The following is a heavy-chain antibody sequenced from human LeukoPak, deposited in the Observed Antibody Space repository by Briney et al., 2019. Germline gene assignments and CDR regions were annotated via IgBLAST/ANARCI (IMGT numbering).Heavy chain of an antibody. V-gene: IGHV4-4*07. CDR3: ARGVEMATIGGYNWFDP. CDR1: GASISSYY. Sequence: SETLSLTCTVSGASISSYYWTWIRQPAGKGLEWIGRIYTSGSTYYNPSLKSRVTMSVDTSKNQFSLKLSSVTAADTAVYYCARGVEMATIGGYNWFDPWGQETLVTVSS. CDR2: IYTSGST. D-gene: IGHD5-24*01. J-gene: IGHJ5*02.